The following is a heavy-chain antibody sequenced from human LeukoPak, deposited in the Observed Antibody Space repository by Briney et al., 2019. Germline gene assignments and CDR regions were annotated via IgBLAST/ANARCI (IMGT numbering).Heavy chain of an antibody. CDR1: GYTFTSYE. J-gene: IGHJ6*02. Sequence: GASVKVSCQASGYTFTSYEINWVRQATAQGLEWMGWMNPNSGNTGYAQKFQGRVTMNRNTSISTAYMELSSLRSEDTAVYYCASGQPTTPWLLPYYCYGMDVWGQGTTVTVSS. CDR2: MNPNSGNT. CDR3: ASGQPTTPWLLPYYCYGMDV. D-gene: IGHD2-15*01. V-gene: IGHV1-8*01.